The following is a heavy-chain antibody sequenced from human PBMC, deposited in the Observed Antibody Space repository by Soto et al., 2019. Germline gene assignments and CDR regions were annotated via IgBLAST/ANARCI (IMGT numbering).Heavy chain of an antibody. CDR1: GFTFNNQA. CDR2: ISGSGGGT. J-gene: IGHJ4*02. CDR3: AMCRGTNGDFCDY. Sequence: EVQLLESGGGVVQPGGSLRLSCAASGFTFNNQAMNWVRQAPGKGLEWVSSISGSGGGTYHADSVKGRFTISRDNSKNTLYLQMNSLRVEDTALYYGAMCRGTNGDFCDYWGQGTLVTVSS. D-gene: IGHD3-10*01. V-gene: IGHV3-23*01.